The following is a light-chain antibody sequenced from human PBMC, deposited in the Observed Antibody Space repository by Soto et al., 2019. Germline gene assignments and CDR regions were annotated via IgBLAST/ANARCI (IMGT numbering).Light chain of an antibody. CDR3: CSYAGTYTWI. CDR2: DVT. CDR1: SNNVGGYNY. V-gene: IGLV2-11*01. Sequence: QSVLTQPRSVSGSPGQSVTISCTGASNNVGGYNYVSWYQHHPDKVPQLIIYDVTKRPSGVPDRFSGSKSGNTASLTISGLQVEDEADYYCCSYAGTYTWIFGGGTKVTVL. J-gene: IGLJ2*01.